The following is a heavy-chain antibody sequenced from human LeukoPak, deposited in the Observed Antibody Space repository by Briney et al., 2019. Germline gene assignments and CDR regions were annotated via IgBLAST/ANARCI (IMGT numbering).Heavy chain of an antibody. CDR2: INTYNDNT. J-gene: IGHJ6*02. D-gene: IGHD3-16*01. V-gene: IGHV1-18*01. CDR1: GYTFNNYG. Sequence: GASVKVSCKASGYTFNNYGISWVRQAPGQGLEWMGWINTYNDNTNYAQKIQGRVTLTTDTSTSTAYMELRSLRSDDTAVYYCARGLMITFGKGIVEEEYYYSGMDVWGQGTTVTVSS. CDR3: ARGLMITFGKGIVEEEYYYSGMDV.